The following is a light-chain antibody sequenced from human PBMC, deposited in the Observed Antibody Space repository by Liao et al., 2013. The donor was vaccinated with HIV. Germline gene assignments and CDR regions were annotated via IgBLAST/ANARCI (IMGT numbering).Light chain of an antibody. Sequence: SYVLTQPPSVSVAPGKTARITCGGNNIGSKSVHWYQQKPGQAPVLVIYYDSDRPSGIPERFSGSNSGNTATLTISRVEAGDEADYYCQVWDSSSDHPEKVFGTGTKVTVL. CDR2: YDS. V-gene: IGLV3-21*04. CDR3: QVWDSSSDHPEKV. J-gene: IGLJ1*01. CDR1: NIGSKS.